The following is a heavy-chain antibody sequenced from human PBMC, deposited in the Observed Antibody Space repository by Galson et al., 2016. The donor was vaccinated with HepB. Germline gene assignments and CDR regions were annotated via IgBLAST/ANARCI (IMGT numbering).Heavy chain of an antibody. CDR1: GFSVSSNY. V-gene: IGHV3-53*05. CDR2: ISKTGDTT. J-gene: IGHJ6*03. CDR3: ARDFKLGAPDYMDV. D-gene: IGHD1-26*01. Sequence: SLRLSCAAFGFSVSSNYMSWVRQAPGKGLDWVAVISKTGDTTFYGDSVKGRFTISRDNSKNTVDLQIHSLRSEDAAVYFCARDFKLGAPDYMDVWGKGTTVTVS.